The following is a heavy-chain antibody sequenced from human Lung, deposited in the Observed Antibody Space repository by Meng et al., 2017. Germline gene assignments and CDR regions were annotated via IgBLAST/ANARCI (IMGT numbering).Heavy chain of an antibody. J-gene: IGHJ4*02. V-gene: IGHV4-4*02. CDR3: ARFDISSSGRGDY. D-gene: IGHD1-26*01. Sequence: QGRMQESGPGLVKPSGTLSLTCAVSGGSITSSTWWSWVRQTPGKGLEWFGEIFHSGSTNYNPPLESRVTISVDKSKNQFSLKVYSVTAADTATYYCARFDISSSGRGDYWGQGILVTVSS. CDR2: IFHSGST. CDR1: GGSITSSTW.